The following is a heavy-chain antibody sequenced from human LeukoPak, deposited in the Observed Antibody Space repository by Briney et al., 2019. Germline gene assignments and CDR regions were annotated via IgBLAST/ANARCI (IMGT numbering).Heavy chain of an antibody. D-gene: IGHD3-10*01. Sequence: GGSLRLSCAASGFTVSSNYMGWVRQAPGKGLEWVSVIYSGGSTYYADSVKGRFTISRDNSKNTLYLQMNSLRAEDTAVYYCARRGTYGSGDAFDIWGQGTMVTASS. CDR2: IYSGGST. J-gene: IGHJ3*02. V-gene: IGHV3-66*01. CDR1: GFTVSSNY. CDR3: ARRGTYGSGDAFDI.